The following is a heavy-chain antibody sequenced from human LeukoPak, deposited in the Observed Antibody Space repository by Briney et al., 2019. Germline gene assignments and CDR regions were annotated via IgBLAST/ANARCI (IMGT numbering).Heavy chain of an antibody. V-gene: IGHV3-20*04. CDR1: GFTFDDYG. D-gene: IGHD3-10*01. J-gene: IGHJ4*02. Sequence: GGSLRLSCAASGFTFDDYGLSWVRQAPGKGLEWVTGINWNGGSTGYADSVKGRFTISRDNAKNSLYLQMNSLRAEDTALYYCARSIIRGVLPYWGQGTLVTVSS. CDR2: INWNGGST. CDR3: ARSIIRGVLPY.